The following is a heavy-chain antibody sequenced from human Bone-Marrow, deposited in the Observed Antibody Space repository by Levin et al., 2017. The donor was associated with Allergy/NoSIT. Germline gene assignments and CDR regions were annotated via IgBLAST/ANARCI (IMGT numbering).Heavy chain of an antibody. Sequence: PGASVKVSCAASGFSFNTYWMNWVRLAPGKGLVWVSRIKGDGTSVSYADSVKGRFAISRDNARNTLYLQMNSLRVEDTAMYYCARMDSSSWSADAFDIWGQGTMVTVSS. CDR3: ARMDSSSWSADAFDI. J-gene: IGHJ3*02. CDR1: GFSFNTYW. CDR2: IKGDGTSV. D-gene: IGHD6-19*01. V-gene: IGHV3-74*01.